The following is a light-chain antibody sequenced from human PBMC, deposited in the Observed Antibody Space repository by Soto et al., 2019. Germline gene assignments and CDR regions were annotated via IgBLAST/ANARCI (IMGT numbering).Light chain of an antibody. CDR2: GAS. CDR1: QDSKNY. Sequence: DIQMNHSPSSLYASVGDRVTITSPASQDSKNYLNWYQQKPGKAPKLLIYGASNLETGVPSRFSGGGSGTDFTFTITSLQPEDFAPYDCQQYDSLAQCTFGGGTKVEIE. J-gene: IGKJ4*01. CDR3: QQYDSLAQCT. V-gene: IGKV1-33*01.